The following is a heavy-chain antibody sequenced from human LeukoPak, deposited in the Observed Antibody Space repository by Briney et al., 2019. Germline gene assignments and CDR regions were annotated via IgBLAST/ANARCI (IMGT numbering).Heavy chain of an antibody. CDR2: ISSSGSTI. CDR1: GFTFSDYY. D-gene: IGHD6-19*01. V-gene: IGHV3-11*04. J-gene: IGHJ6*04. Sequence: GGSLRLSCAASGFTFSDYYMSWIRQARGKGLEWVSYISSSGSTINSADSVKGRFTISRDNAKNSLYLQMNSLRAEDTAVYYCARVWAVARPWDVWGKGTTVTVSS. CDR3: ARVWAVARPWDV.